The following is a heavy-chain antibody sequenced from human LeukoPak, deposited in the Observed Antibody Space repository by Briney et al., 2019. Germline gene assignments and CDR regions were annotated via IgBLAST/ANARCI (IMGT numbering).Heavy chain of an antibody. V-gene: IGHV3-21*01. CDR3: ARTYYYDSSGYKRGHTVDL. CDR1: GFTFSSFT. CDR2: ISSSSTYI. D-gene: IGHD3-22*01. J-gene: IGHJ2*01. Sequence: GGSLRLSCAASGFTFSSFTMNWVRQAPGKGLEWVSSISSSSTYIYYADSVKGRFTISRDNSKNTLYLQMNSLRAEDTAVYYCARTYYYDSSGYKRGHTVDLWGRGTLVTVSS.